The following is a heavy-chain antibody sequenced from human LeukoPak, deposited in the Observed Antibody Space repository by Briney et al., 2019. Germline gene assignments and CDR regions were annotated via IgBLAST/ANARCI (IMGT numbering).Heavy chain of an antibody. Sequence: GGSLRLSCAASGFTFSSYAMSWVRQAPGKGLEWVSAISGSGGSTYYADSVKGRFTISRDNSKYTLYLQMNSLRAEDTAVYYCAKGARREDIVATVPFDYWGQGTLVTVSS. CDR1: GFTFSSYA. J-gene: IGHJ4*02. CDR2: ISGSGGST. D-gene: IGHD5-12*01. CDR3: AKGARREDIVATVPFDY. V-gene: IGHV3-23*01.